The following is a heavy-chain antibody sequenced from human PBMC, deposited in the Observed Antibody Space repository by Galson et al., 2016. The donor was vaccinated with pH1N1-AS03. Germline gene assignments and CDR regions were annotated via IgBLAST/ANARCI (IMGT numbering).Heavy chain of an antibody. CDR3: ARSKPVQILRDGLDV. V-gene: IGHV4-59*01. CDR2: MSYSGSS. J-gene: IGHJ6*02. Sequence: TLSLTCTVSGDAMSNYYWHWIRHRPGRGLEWIGHMSYSGSSNYTPSLKSRVTILVDTSKNQSSLKLSSVTAADTAVYYCARSKPVQILRDGLDVWGRGTAVTVSS. CDR1: GDAMSNYY.